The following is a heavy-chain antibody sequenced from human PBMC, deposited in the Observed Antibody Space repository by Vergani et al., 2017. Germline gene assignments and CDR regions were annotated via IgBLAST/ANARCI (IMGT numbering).Heavy chain of an antibody. Sequence: VQLLESGGDLVQPGGSLRLSCAASGFPFSTYGMHWVRQAPGKGLEWVAFIQKDGIDKFYADSVRGRFTISRDISKHTLYLEMNSLSAEDTALYHCVKDHPVFDEWGRGTLVSVS. V-gene: IGHV3-30*02. CDR3: VKDHPVFDE. CDR2: IQKDGIDK. J-gene: IGHJ4*02. CDR1: GFPFSTYG.